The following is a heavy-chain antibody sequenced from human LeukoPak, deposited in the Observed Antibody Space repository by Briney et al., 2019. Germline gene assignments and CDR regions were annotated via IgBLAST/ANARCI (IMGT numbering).Heavy chain of an antibody. J-gene: IGHJ4*02. CDR1: GGSISSVDYY. CDR3: ARDRRPDRLVIIGFDY. CDR2: IYYSGST. D-gene: IGHD3-9*01. V-gene: IGHV4-30-4*01. Sequence: SETLSLACTVSGGSISSVDYYWSWIRQPPGKGLEWIGYIYYSGSTYYDPSLKSRVMISVDASKNQFSLKLSSVTAADTAVYYCARDRRPDRLVIIGFDYWGQGTLVTVSS.